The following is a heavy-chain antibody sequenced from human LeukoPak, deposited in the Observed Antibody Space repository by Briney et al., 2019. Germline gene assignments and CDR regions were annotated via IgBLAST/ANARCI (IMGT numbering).Heavy chain of an antibody. V-gene: IGHV1-69*13. D-gene: IGHD3-3*01. Sequence: ASVKVSCKASIGTFISYAISGVRLAPGRGLEWMGGIIPIFGTANYAQKFQGRVTITADESTSTAYMELSSLRSEDTAVYYCARAPSTIFGVDNWFDPLGQGTLVTVSS. CDR3: ARAPSTIFGVDNWFDP. CDR2: IIPIFGTA. CDR1: IGTFISYA. J-gene: IGHJ5*02.